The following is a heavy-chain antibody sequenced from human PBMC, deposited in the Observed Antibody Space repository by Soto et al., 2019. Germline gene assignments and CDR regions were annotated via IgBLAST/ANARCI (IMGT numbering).Heavy chain of an antibody. Sequence: QVQLQESGPGLVKPSQTLSLTCTVSGGSISSGGYYWSWIRQHPGKGLEWIGYIYYSGSTYYNPSLKSQVTISVDTSKNQFSLKLSSVTAADTAGYYCARAESSSSVDYWGQGTLVTVSS. V-gene: IGHV4-31*01. J-gene: IGHJ4*02. CDR2: IYYSGST. D-gene: IGHD6-6*01. CDR1: GGSISSGGYY. CDR3: ARAESSSSVDY.